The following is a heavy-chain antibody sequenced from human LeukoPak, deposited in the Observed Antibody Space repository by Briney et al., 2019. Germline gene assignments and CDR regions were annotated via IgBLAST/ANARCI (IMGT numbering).Heavy chain of an antibody. CDR3: ARDTFAPSSY. J-gene: IGHJ4*02. CDR2: ISSSSSYI. D-gene: IGHD3-16*01. Sequence: GGSLRLSCAASGFTLSSYSMNWVRQAPGKGLEWVSPISSSSSYIYYADSLKGRFTISRDNAKNSLYLQMNSLRAEDTAVYYCARDTFAPSSYWGQGTMVTVSS. CDR1: GFTLSSYS. V-gene: IGHV3-21*01.